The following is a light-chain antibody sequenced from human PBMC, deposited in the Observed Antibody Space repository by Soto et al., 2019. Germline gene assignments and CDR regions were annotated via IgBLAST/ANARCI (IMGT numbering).Light chain of an antibody. Sequence: QSALTQPASVSGSPGQSITISCTGSSSDVGSYNLVSWYRQHPGKAPKLMIYEVGKRPSGVSNRFSGSKSGNTASLTISGLQAEDEADYYCCSYAGSSTFYVFGTGTKVTVL. CDR3: CSYAGSSTFYV. J-gene: IGLJ1*01. V-gene: IGLV2-23*02. CDR2: EVG. CDR1: SSDVGSYNL.